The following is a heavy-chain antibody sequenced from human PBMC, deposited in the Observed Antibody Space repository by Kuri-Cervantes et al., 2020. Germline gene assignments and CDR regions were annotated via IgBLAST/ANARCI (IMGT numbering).Heavy chain of an antibody. CDR2: ISYDGSNK. CDR3: AKKGRWGYYYYGPDV. V-gene: IGHV3-30*18. J-gene: IGHJ6*02. D-gene: IGHD7-27*01. Sequence: GESLKISCAASGFTFSSYSMNWVRQAPGKGLEWVAVISYDGSNKYYADSVKGRFTISRDNSKNTLYLQMNSLRAEDTAVYYCAKKGRWGYYYYGPDVWGQGTTVTVSS. CDR1: GFTFSSYS.